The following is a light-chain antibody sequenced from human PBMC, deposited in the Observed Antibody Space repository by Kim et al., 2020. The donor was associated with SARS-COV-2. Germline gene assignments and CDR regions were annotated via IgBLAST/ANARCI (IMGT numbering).Light chain of an antibody. CDR3: QQYDSYPRT. Sequence: DIQMTLSPSSLSASIGDRVTITCRASQGISSGLVWYQQKPEKAPKCLIYAASSLQSGVPSRFSGSGSGTDFTLTISSLQPEDFATYYCQQYDSYPRTFGQGTKVDIK. V-gene: IGKV1D-16*01. CDR1: QGISSG. J-gene: IGKJ1*01. CDR2: AAS.